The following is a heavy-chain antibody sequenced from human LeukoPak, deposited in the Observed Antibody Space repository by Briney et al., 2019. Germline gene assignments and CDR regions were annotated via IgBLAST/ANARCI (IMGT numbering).Heavy chain of an antibody. J-gene: IGHJ4*02. CDR1: GFTFNSYS. Sequence: GGSLRLSCAASGFTFNSYSMNWVRQAPGKGLEWVSSISGSNSYIYYADSMKGRFSISRDNAKNSLSLQMNSLRVEDTAVYYCVKDWTYSFEDWGQGTLVTVSS. CDR2: ISGSNSYI. D-gene: IGHD3/OR15-3a*01. V-gene: IGHV3-21*06. CDR3: VKDWTYSFED.